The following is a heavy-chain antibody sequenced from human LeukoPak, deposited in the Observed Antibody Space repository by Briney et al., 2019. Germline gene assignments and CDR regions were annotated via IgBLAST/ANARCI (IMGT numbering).Heavy chain of an antibody. D-gene: IGHD5-24*01. CDR1: GFSVSSNY. CDR2: IYSGGST. J-gene: IGHJ4*02. CDR3: ARETVEMGTID. V-gene: IGHV3-53*01. Sequence: GSLRLSCAASGFSVSSNYMSWVRQAPGKGLEWVSVIYSGGSTYYADSVKGRFTISRDNSKNTVYLQMNSLRAEDTAVYYCARETVEMGTIDWGQGTLVTVSS.